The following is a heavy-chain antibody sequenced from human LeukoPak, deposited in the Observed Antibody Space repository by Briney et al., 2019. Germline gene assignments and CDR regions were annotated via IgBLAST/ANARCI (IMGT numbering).Heavy chain of an antibody. J-gene: IGHJ3*02. CDR3: AKEFSYYYDSSGYYYGSDAFDI. Sequence: GSLRLSCAASGFTFSSCAMSWVRQAPGKGLEWVSSNSGSGGSTYYADSVKGRFTISRDNSKNTLYLQMNSLRAEDTAVYYCAKEFSYYYDSSGYYYGSDAFDIWGQGTMVTVSS. CDR2: NSGSGGST. D-gene: IGHD3-22*01. V-gene: IGHV3-23*01. CDR1: GFTFSSCA.